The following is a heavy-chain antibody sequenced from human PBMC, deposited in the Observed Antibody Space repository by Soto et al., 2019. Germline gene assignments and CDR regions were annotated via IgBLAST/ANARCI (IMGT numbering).Heavy chain of an antibody. V-gene: IGHV1-24*01. D-gene: IGHD2-15*01. J-gene: IGHJ4*02. CDR2: FDPEDGET. CDR3: ATDLYCSGGSCYLNHY. CDR1: GYTLTELS. Sequence: GASVKVSCKVSGYTLTELSMHWVRQAPGKGLEWMGGFDPEDGETIYAQKFQGRATMTEDTSTDTAYMELSSLRSEDTAVYYCATDLYCSGGSCYLNHYWGQGTLVTVSS.